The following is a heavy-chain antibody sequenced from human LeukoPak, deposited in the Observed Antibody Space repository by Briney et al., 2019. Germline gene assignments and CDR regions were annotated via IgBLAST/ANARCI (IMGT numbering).Heavy chain of an antibody. CDR3: ARGVGGLGNMDV. D-gene: IGHD3-16*01. CDR2: MSPKSGNT. V-gene: IGHV1-8*02. CDR1: GYTFTSYG. J-gene: IGHJ6*03. Sequence: ASVKVSCKASGYTFTSYGISWVRQVTGQGLEWMGWMSPKSGNTDYAQKFKGRVTMTRNTSINTAYLELSSLTSDDTAVYFCARGVGGLGNMDVWGKGTTVIISS.